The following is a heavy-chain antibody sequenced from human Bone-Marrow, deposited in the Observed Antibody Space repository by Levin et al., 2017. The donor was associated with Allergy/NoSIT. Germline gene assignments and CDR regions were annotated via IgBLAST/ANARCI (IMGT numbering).Heavy chain of an antibody. Sequence: GGSLRLSCAASGFTFTIYHMHWVRQAPGKGLEWVAIIFFDGTTKYYADSVKGRFTISRDNSKNTLYLQMNSLRAEDTAVYYCVPDNFDSSGYYDWGQGTLVTVSS. D-gene: IGHD3-22*01. V-gene: IGHV3-33*01. CDR1: GFTFTIYH. J-gene: IGHJ4*02. CDR2: IFFDGTTK. CDR3: VPDNFDSSGYYD.